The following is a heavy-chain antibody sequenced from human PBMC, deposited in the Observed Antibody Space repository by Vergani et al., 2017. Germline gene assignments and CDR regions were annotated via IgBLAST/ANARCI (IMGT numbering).Heavy chain of an antibody. CDR2: IYYSGST. CDR3: ARGRLLWFWELFQQYYYYYMDV. D-gene: IGHD3-10*01. CDR1: GGSISSYY. Sequence: QVQLQESGPGLVKPSETLSLTCTVSGGSISSYYWSWIRQPPGKGLEWIGYIYYSGSTNYNPSLKSGVTISVDTSKIQVSLKLSSVTAADTAVNYCARGRLLWFWELFQQYYYYYMDVWGKGTTVTVSS. V-gene: IGHV4-59*01. J-gene: IGHJ6*03.